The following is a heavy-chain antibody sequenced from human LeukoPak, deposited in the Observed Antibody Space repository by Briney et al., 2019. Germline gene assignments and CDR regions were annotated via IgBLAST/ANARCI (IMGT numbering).Heavy chain of an antibody. D-gene: IGHD5-18*01. CDR2: INPNSGGT. CDR3: ARAETDTANKSE. V-gene: IGHV1-2*02. Sequence: GASVKVSCKASGYTFTGYYMHWVRQAPGQGLEWMGWINPNSGGTNYAQKFQGGVTMTRDTSICTAYMELSRLRSDDTAVYYCARAETDTANKSEWGQGTLVTVSS. CDR1: GYTFTGYY. J-gene: IGHJ4*02.